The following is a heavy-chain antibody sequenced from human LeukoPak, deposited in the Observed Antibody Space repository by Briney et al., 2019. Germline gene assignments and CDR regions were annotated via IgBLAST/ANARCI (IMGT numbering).Heavy chain of an antibody. V-gene: IGHV1-2*02. J-gene: IGHJ4*02. CDR1: GYSFTANY. Sequence: ASVMVSCKASGYSFTANYFHWVRQAPGQGLEWMGWLNPNSGGAKYAQRFQGRVTMTRDTSISTVYMELSSLRSDDTAVYYCARGFGSSWFDYWDQGKLVTVSS. D-gene: IGHD6-13*01. CDR2: LNPNSGGA. CDR3: ARGFGSSWFDY.